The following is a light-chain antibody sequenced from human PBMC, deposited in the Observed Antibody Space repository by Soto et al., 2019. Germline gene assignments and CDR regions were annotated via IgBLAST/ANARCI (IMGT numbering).Light chain of an antibody. CDR1: QGVSRK. CDR3: QQYKDWRT. Sequence: EIVMTQSPATLSLSPGERATLSCRASQGVSRKLAWYQQKPGQAPRLLISGASNRATGIPDRFSGSGSGAEFTLTISSLQSEDFAVYYCQQYKDWRTFGQGTKVDIK. J-gene: IGKJ1*01. V-gene: IGKV3D-15*01. CDR2: GAS.